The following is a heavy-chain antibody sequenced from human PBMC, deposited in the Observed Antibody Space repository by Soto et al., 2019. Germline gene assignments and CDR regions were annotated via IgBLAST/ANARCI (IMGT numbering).Heavy chain of an antibody. Sequence: EVQLVESGGGLVKPGGSLRLSCAASGFTFSSYSMNWDRQAPGKGLEWVSSISSSSSYIYYADSVKGRFTISRDNAKNSLYLQMNSLRAEDTAVYYFASLGIRLDLRYDYWGQGTLVTVSS. J-gene: IGHJ4*02. D-gene: IGHD1-7*01. CDR2: ISSSSSYI. CDR3: ASLGIRLDLRYDY. V-gene: IGHV3-21*01. CDR1: GFTFSSYS.